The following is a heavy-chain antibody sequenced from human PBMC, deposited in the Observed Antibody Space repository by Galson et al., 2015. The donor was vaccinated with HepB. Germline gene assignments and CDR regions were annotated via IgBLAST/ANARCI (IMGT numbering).Heavy chain of an antibody. CDR3: ARDGVGPTVTTGADY. J-gene: IGHJ4*02. Sequence: SVKVSCKASGYTFTSYGISWVRQAPGQGLEWMGWISAYNGNTNYAQKLQGRVTMTTDTSTSTAYMELRSLRSDDTAVYYCARDGVGPTVTTGADYWGQGTLVTVSS. CDR2: ISAYNGNT. D-gene: IGHD4-17*01. CDR1: GYTFTSYG. V-gene: IGHV1-18*01.